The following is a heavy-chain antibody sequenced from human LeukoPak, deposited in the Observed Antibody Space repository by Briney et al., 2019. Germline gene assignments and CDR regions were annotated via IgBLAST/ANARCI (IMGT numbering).Heavy chain of an antibody. J-gene: IGHJ4*02. D-gene: IGHD1-26*01. CDR2: ISAYNGNT. CDR1: GYTFTSYY. Sequence: ASVKVSCKASGYTFTSYYMHWVRQAPGQGLEWMGWISAYNGNTNYAQKLQGRVTMTTDTSTSTAYMELRSLRSDDTAVYYCAREAGSTSFDYWGQGTLVTVSS. CDR3: AREAGSTSFDY. V-gene: IGHV1-18*04.